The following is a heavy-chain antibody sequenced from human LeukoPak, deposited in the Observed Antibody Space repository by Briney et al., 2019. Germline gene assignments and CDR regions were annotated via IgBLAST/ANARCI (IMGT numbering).Heavy chain of an antibody. CDR1: GGSIRSSYYY. V-gene: IGHV4-39*01. Sequence: KPSETLSLTCTVSGGSIRSSYYYWGWIRQPPGKGLEWIGTIYYSGSTNYNPSLKSRVTISVDTSENQFSLRLSSVTATDTAVYYCVRRGQRLNPGLYYFDYWGQGTLVTVSS. D-gene: IGHD6-25*01. J-gene: IGHJ4*02. CDR3: VRRGQRLNPGLYYFDY. CDR2: IYYSGST.